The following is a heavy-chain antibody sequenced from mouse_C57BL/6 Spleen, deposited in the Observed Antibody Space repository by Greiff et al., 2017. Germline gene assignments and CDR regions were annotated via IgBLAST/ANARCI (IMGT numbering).Heavy chain of an antibody. CDR3: ARGDYDYDEAAWFAY. Sequence: EVQLVESGGGLVKPGGSLKLSCAASGFTFSDYGMHWVRQAPEKGLEWVAYISSGSSTSYYADTVKGRFTISRDNAKNTLFLQMTSLRSEDTAMYYCARGDYDYDEAAWFAYWGQGTLVTVSA. CDR1: GFTFSDYG. V-gene: IGHV5-17*01. CDR2: ISSGSSTS. J-gene: IGHJ3*01. D-gene: IGHD2-4*01.